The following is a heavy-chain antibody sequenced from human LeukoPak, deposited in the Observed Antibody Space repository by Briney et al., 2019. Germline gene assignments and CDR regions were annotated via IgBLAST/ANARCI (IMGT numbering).Heavy chain of an antibody. CDR1: GGSISSYY. CDR3: ASGLRYFDIYY. J-gene: IGHJ4*02. Sequence: SETLSLTCTVSGGSISSYYWSWIRQPAGKGLEWIGRIYTSGSTNYNPSLKSRVTISVDTSKNQFSLKLSSVTAADTAVYYCASGLRYFDIYYWGQGTLVTVSS. V-gene: IGHV4-4*07. CDR2: IYTSGST. D-gene: IGHD3-9*01.